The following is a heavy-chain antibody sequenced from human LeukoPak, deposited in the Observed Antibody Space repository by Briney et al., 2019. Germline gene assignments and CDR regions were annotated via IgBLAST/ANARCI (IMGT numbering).Heavy chain of an antibody. V-gene: IGHV3-43D*03. CDR1: GFTFDDYA. J-gene: IGHJ4*02. CDR3: AKVRGDGYNRGALDY. Sequence: PGGSLRLSCAASGFTFDDYAMHWVRQAPGKGLEWVSLISWDGGSTYYADSVKGRFTISRDNSKNSLYLQMNSLRAEDTAVYYCAKVRGDGYNRGALDYWGQGTLVTVSS. CDR2: ISWDGGST. D-gene: IGHD5-24*01.